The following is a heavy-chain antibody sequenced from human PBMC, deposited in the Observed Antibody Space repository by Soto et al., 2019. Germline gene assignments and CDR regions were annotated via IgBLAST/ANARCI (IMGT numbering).Heavy chain of an antibody. CDR1: GFTLTRYS. CDR2: ISSTNNYI. CDR3: ARESEDLTSNFDY. J-gene: IGHJ4*02. V-gene: IGHV3-21*01. Sequence: GSLRLSCAASGFTLTRYSMNWVRQAPGKGLEWVSSISSTNNYIYYGDSMKGRVTISRDNAKKSLYLEIHRLRAQDTAVYYCARESEDLTSNFDYWGQGTLVTVSS.